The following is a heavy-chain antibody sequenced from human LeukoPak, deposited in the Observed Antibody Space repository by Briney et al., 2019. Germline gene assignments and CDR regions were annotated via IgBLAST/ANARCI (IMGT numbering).Heavy chain of an antibody. Sequence: PSETLSLTCTVSGASMRTYYWSWIRQPPGKGLEWIGFIYHSGSTDYNPSLKSRGTISVDTSKNQFSLKLSSVTAPDTAVYYCARTNYYGSGSYYPDLWGQGTLVTVSS. CDR3: ARTNYYGSGSYYPDL. V-gene: IGHV4-59*08. J-gene: IGHJ5*02. D-gene: IGHD3-10*01. CDR1: GASMRTYY. CDR2: IYHSGST.